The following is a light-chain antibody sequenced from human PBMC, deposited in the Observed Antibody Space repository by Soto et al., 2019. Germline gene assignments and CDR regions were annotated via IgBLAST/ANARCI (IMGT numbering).Light chain of an antibody. CDR2: DAS. Sequence: EVVLTHSPATLSLSPGERATLSCRASQSVNTYLAWYQQKPGQAPRLLICDASTRATGIPARFSGSGSGTDFTLTISSLEPEDFAVYYCQQRGNWPLTCGGGTKVDIK. V-gene: IGKV3-11*01. CDR3: QQRGNWPLT. CDR1: QSVNTY. J-gene: IGKJ4*01.